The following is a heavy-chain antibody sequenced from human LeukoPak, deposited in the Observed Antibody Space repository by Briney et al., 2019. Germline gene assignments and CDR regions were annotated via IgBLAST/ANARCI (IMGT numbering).Heavy chain of an antibody. D-gene: IGHD5-12*01. Sequence: ASVKSSCKASEYTFTSYDINWVRQATGQGLEWLGWMNPNSGNTGYAQKFQGRVTMTRNTSISTAYMELSSLTFEDTAVYYCARGRHPGPTWISEYWGQGTLVTVSS. CDR1: EYTFTSYD. CDR3: ARGRHPGPTWISEY. J-gene: IGHJ4*02. V-gene: IGHV1-8*01. CDR2: MNPNSGNT.